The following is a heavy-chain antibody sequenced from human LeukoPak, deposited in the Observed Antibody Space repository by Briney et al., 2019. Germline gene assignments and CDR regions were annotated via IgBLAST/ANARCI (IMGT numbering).Heavy chain of an antibody. J-gene: IGHJ4*02. V-gene: IGHV3-53*01. Sequence: GGSLRLSCAVYGLTVTDNYMSWVRQAPGKGLEWVSVIYPDGSTYHADSVKGRFTISRDNSKNTLFLQMNTLRADVTAVYHCARTNPVYGDYDYWGQGTLVTVSS. D-gene: IGHD4-17*01. CDR3: ARTNPVYGDYDY. CDR1: GLTVTDNY. CDR2: IYPDGST.